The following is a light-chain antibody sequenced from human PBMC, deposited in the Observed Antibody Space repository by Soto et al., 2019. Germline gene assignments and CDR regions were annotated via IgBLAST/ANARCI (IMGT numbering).Light chain of an antibody. V-gene: IGKV3-11*01. CDR3: QQRSNWPIT. CDR1: QSVGSN. J-gene: IGKJ5*01. CDR2: DAS. Sequence: EIVLTQSPATLFLSPGERATLSCRASQSVGSNLAWYQQKPGQAPRLLIYDASNRATGIPARFSGSGSGTDFTLTISSLEPEDFAVYYCQQRSNWPITFGQGTRLEIK.